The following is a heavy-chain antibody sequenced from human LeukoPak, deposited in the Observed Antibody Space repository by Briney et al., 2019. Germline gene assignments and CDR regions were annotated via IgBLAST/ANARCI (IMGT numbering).Heavy chain of an antibody. CDR1: GFSFDDLG. V-gene: IGHV3-20*04. D-gene: IGHD6-6*01. J-gene: IGHJ6*03. CDR3: ARAVCPTIKFCDSSYFMDV. Sequence: GGSLRLSCAASGFSFDDLGMTWVRQVPGKGLEWVAGINWNGASTGYADSVRGRFTVSRDNAKNSLYLQMNSLRAEDTALYYCARAVCPTIKFCDSSYFMDVWGKGTTVNVS. CDR2: INWNGAST.